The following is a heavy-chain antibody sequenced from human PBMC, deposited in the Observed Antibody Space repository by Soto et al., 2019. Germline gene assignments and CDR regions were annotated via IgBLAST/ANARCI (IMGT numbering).Heavy chain of an antibody. Sequence: GGSLRLSCAASGFTVSSNYMSWVRQAPGKGLEWVSVIYSGGSTYYADSVKGRFTISRDNSKNTLYLQMNSLRAEDTAVYYCARVLGDHIHPPYYYYMDVWGKGTTVTVSS. CDR1: GFTVSSNY. J-gene: IGHJ6*03. CDR2: IYSGGST. D-gene: IGHD2-21*01. V-gene: IGHV3-66*01. CDR3: ARVLGDHIHPPYYYYMDV.